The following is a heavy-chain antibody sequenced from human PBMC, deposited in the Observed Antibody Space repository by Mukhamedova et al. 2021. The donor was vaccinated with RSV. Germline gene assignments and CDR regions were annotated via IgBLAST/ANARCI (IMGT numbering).Heavy chain of an antibody. V-gene: IGHV3-23*01. CDR3: AKDLGRGPYYFES. CDR2: ISGSGGTT. J-gene: IGHJ4*02. Sequence: VRQAPGQGPEWVSGISGSGGTTYHADSVKGWFTISRDNSKNTLYLQMNNLRPEDTAIYYCAKDLGRGPYYFESWGQGTLVTVSS. D-gene: IGHD7-27*01.